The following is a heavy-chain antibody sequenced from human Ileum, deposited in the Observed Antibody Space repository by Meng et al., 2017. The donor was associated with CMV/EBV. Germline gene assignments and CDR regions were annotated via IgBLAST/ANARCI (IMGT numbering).Heavy chain of an antibody. Sequence: QVQLQQWGVGLLKPSETLSLTCAVFGGSFTGYYWSWFRQSPGKGLEWIGEITHSGRTSHNLSLKSRVTISVDMSKYQFSLKLTSVTAADTAIYYCARGLASGWPDYWGQGTLVTVSS. CDR1: GGSFTGYY. V-gene: IGHV4-34*01. CDR2: ITHSGRT. D-gene: IGHD3-10*01. CDR3: ARGLASGWPDY. J-gene: IGHJ4*02.